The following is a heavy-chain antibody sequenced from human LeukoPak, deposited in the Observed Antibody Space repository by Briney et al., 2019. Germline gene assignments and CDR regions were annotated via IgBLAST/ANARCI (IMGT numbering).Heavy chain of an antibody. CDR2: ISSIGRTV. Sequence: GGSLRLSCADSGFTFSDYYMSWLRQAPGTGLEWGSYISSIGRTVYYADSVKGRFTISRDNAKNTLYLQMNSLRAEDTAVYYCARDIGRQLGYYYGMDGWGQGPTVTVS. CDR1: GFTFSDYY. V-gene: IGHV3-11*01. D-gene: IGHD6-6*01. J-gene: IGHJ6*02. CDR3: ARDIGRQLGYYYGMDG.